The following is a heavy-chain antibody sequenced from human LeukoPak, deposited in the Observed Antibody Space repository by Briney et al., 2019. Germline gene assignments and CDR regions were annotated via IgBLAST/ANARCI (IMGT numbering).Heavy chain of an antibody. CDR1: GYTFTSYA. Sequence: ASVKVSCKASGYTFTSYAMNWVRQAPGQGLEWMGWINTNTGNPTYAQGFTGRFVFSLDTSVSTAYLQISSLKAEDTAVYYCAVRWGILTGYYQKWNAFDIWGQGTMVTVSS. D-gene: IGHD3-9*01. V-gene: IGHV7-4-1*02. CDR3: AVRWGILTGYYQKWNAFDI. CDR2: INTNTGNP. J-gene: IGHJ3*02.